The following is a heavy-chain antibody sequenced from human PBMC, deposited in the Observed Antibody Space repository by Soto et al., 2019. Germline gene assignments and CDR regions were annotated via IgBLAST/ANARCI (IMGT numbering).Heavy chain of an antibody. J-gene: IGHJ4*02. CDR2: IYYSGST. CDR1: GGSISSYY. D-gene: IGHD5-12*01. CDR3: ARAYGGYADY. V-gene: IGHV4-59*01. Sequence: SETLSLTCTASGGSISSYYWSWIRQPPGKGLEWIGYIYYSGSTNYNPSLKSRVTISVDTSKNQFSLKLSSVTAADTAVYYCARAYGGYADYWGQGALVTVS.